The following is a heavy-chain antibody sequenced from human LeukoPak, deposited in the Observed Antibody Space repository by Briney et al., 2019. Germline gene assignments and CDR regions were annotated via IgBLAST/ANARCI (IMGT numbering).Heavy chain of an antibody. Sequence: PSETLSLTCTVSGGSISSSSYYWRWIRQPPGKVLEWVGYIYYNGNTNYNPSLESRVTISVDTSKNQFSLRLSSVTAADTAVYYCARSYDFWRIYMDVWGKGTTVTVSS. CDR1: GGSISSSSYY. CDR3: ARSYDFWRIYMDV. V-gene: IGHV4-61*01. CDR2: IYYNGNT. J-gene: IGHJ6*03. D-gene: IGHD3-3*01.